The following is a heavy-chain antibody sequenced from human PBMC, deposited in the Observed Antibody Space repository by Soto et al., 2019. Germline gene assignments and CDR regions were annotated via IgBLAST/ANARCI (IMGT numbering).Heavy chain of an antibody. Sequence: GGSLRLSCAASGFTFRSYAMHWVRQAPGKGLEWVAVISYEDGNNKYYADSVKGRFTISRDNSKSTLYLQMNSLRAEDTGVYYCARDKRDTYGDYVDYWGQGTLVTVS. CDR2: ISYEDGNNK. V-gene: IGHV3-30-3*01. CDR3: ARDKRDTYGDYVDY. J-gene: IGHJ4*02. D-gene: IGHD4-17*01. CDR1: GFTFRSYA.